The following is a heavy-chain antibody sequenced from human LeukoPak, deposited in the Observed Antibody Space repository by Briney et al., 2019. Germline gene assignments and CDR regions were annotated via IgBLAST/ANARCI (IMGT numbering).Heavy chain of an antibody. CDR3: ARCVVEDAFDI. V-gene: IGHV1-69*13. CDR1: GGTLSSYA. CDR2: IIPIFGTA. D-gene: IGHD2-15*01. J-gene: IGHJ3*02. Sequence: ASVKVSCKASGGTLSSYAISWVRQAPGQGLEWMGGIIPIFGTANYAQKFQGRVTITADESTSTAYMELSSLRSEDTAVYYCARCVVEDAFDIWGQGTMVTVSS.